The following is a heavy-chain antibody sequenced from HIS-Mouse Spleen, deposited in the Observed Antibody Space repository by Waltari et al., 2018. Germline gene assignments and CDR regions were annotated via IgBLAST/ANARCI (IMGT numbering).Heavy chain of an antibody. Sequence: EVQLVESGGGLVQPGGSLRLSCAASGFTFSSYDMHWVRQATGKGLEWVSAICTAGDTYYPGSVKGRFTISRENAKNSLNLQMNSLRAGDTAVYYCARGYSNYVPYFDYWGQGTLVTVSS. J-gene: IGHJ4*02. CDR1: GFTFSSYD. CDR2: ICTAGDT. D-gene: IGHD4-4*01. CDR3: ARGYSNYVPYFDY. V-gene: IGHV3-13*01.